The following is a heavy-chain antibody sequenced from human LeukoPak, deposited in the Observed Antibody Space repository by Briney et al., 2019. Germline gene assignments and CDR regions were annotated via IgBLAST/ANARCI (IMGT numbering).Heavy chain of an antibody. V-gene: IGHV4-30-4*01. CDR1: GGSISCDDYY. Sequence: KPSQTLSLTCTVHGGSISCDDYYWSWMRQPSGKGLERLCHITYSESTDYSPSLRGRVTMSVDTSKNQFSLKLNSVTAAETAMYFCARGGVGGYDYFDSWGQGTLVAVSS. D-gene: IGHD5-12*01. J-gene: IGHJ4*02. CDR2: ITYSEST. CDR3: ARGGVGGYDYFDS.